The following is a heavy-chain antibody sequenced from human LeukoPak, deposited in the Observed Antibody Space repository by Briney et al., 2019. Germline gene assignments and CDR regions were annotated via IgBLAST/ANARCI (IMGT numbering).Heavy chain of an antibody. D-gene: IGHD3-10*01. V-gene: IGHV4-30-4*08. Sequence: SETLSLACAVYGGSFSGYYWIWIRQPPGKGLEWIGYIYYSGSTYYNPSLKGRVTISVDTSKNQFSLKLSSVTAADTAVYYCARDRYGSGSYYAPYNWFDPWGQGTLVTVSS. CDR3: ARDRYGSGSYYAPYNWFDP. CDR2: IYYSGST. J-gene: IGHJ5*02. CDR1: GGSFSGYY.